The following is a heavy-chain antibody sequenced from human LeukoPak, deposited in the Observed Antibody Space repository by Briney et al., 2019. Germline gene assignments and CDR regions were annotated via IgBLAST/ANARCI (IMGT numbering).Heavy chain of an antibody. J-gene: IGHJ4*02. CDR1: GGSISSGSYY. Sequence: PSETLSLTCTVSGGSISSGSYYWSWIRQPAGKGLEWIGRVFTSGSTTYNPSLQSRVTISLNTASNQPSLKLSSATAADTAVYYCARDNWNEVDYWGQGTLVTVSS. D-gene: IGHD1-20*01. CDR3: ARDNWNEVDY. CDR2: VFTSGST. V-gene: IGHV4-61*02.